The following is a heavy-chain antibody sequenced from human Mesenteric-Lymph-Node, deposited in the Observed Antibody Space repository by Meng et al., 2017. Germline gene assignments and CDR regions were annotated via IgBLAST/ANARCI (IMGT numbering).Heavy chain of an antibody. D-gene: IGHD3-22*01. V-gene: IGHV1-18*01. CDR2: ISAYNGNT. J-gene: IGHJ4*02. CDR1: GYTFTNYG. CDR3: ARVSDDYDRTGYYNFDY. Sequence: QVRLVQAGAEVKKPGASRKVSGKASGYTFTNYGISWVRQAPGQGLEWMGWISAYNGNTNYAQKLQGRVTMTTDTSMSTAYMELRSLRSDDTAVYYCARVSDDYDRTGYYNFDYWGQGTLVTVSS.